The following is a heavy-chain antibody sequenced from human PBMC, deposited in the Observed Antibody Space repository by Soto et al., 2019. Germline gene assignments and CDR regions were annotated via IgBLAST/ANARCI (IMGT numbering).Heavy chain of an antibody. J-gene: IGHJ4*02. CDR1: GGSFSGYY. V-gene: IGHV4-34*01. CDR2: INHSGST. Sequence: SETLSLTCAVYGGSFSGYYWSWIRQPPGKGLEWIGEINHSGSTNYNPSLKSRVTISVDTSKNQCSLKLSSVTAADTAGYYCARARFGYHFDYWGQGTLVTVSS. CDR3: ARARFGYHFDY. D-gene: IGHD5-18*01.